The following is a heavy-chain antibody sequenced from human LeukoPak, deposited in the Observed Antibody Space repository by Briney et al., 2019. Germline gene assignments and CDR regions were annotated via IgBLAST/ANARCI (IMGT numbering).Heavy chain of an antibody. J-gene: IGHJ4*02. V-gene: IGHV3-7*01. CDR3: AKSSAFVLGSPDY. D-gene: IGHD2-15*01. Sequence: GGSLRLSCAASGFTFSSYWMSWVRQAPGKGLEGVANIKQGGSEKYYVDSVKGRFIISRDNAKNSLYLQMNSLSAEDTAVSYCAKSSAFVLGSPDYWGQGTLVTVSS. CDR2: IKQGGSEK. CDR1: GFTFSSYW.